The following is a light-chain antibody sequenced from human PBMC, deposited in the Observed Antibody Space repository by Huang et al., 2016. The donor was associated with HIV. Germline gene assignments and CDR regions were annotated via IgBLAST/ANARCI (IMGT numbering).Light chain of an antibody. J-gene: IGKJ1*01. CDR2: AAS. CDR1: QGIRND. CDR3: LQDYNHPRT. V-gene: IGKV1-6*01. Sequence: AIQMTQSPSSLSASVGDRVTINCRASQGIRNDLAWYQQKPGKAPKLRIYAASSLQSGVQSRFSGSGSGTDFTLTISSLQPEDFGSYYCLQDYNHPRTFGQGTKVEIK.